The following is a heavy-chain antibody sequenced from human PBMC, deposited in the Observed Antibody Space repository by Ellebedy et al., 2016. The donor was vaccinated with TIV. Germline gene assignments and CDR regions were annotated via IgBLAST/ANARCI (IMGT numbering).Heavy chain of an antibody. Sequence: AASVKVSCKASGYTFSSFFMHWVRQAPGQGLEWMGIINPSGGSTTYTQKLQGRVTMTRDTSTRTVYMELSSLRSEDTAVYYCARQAYEAAASPYWFDPWGQGTLVTVSS. J-gene: IGHJ5*02. CDR1: GYTFSSFF. D-gene: IGHD6-13*01. CDR2: INPSGGST. CDR3: ARQAYEAAASPYWFDP. V-gene: IGHV1-46*04.